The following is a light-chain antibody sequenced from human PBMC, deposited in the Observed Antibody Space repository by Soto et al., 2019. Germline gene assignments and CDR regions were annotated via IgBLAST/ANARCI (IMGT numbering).Light chain of an antibody. CDR2: EVS. CDR3: SSYAGSNIHYV. J-gene: IGLJ1*01. CDR1: SSDVGGYNY. V-gene: IGLV2-8*01. Sequence: QSALTQPPSASGSPGQSVTISCTGTSSDVGGYNYVSWYQPHPGKAPKLMIFEVSKRPSGVPDRFSGSKSGNTASLTVSGLQAEDEADYYCSSYAGSNIHYVFGTGTK.